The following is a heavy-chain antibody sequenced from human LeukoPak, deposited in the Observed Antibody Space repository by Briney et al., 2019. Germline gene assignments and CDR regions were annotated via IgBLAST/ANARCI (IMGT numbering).Heavy chain of an antibody. CDR3: ARDSKEVYGDYCDY. CDR1: GFTFSDYY. CDR2: ICSSSSYT. D-gene: IGHD4-17*01. Sequence: GGSLRLSCAASGFTFSDYYMSWIRQAPGKGLEWVSYICSSSSYTNYADSVRGRFTISRDNAKNSLYLQMNSLRAEDTAVYYCARDSKEVYGDYCDYWGQGTLVTVSS. V-gene: IGHV3-11*05. J-gene: IGHJ4*02.